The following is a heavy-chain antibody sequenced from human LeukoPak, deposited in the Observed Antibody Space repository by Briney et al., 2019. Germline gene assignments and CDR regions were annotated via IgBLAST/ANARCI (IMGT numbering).Heavy chain of an antibody. J-gene: IGHJ4*02. CDR1: GGSISSSSYY. V-gene: IGHV4-39*07. Sequence: SETLSLTCTVSGGSISSSSYYWGWIRQPPGKGLEWIGSTYYSGSTYYNPSLKSRVTISVGTSKNQFSLKLSSVTAADTAVYYCARVGSITIFGSQYYFDYWGQGTLVTVSS. CDR3: ARVGSITIFGSQYYFDY. D-gene: IGHD3-3*01. CDR2: TYYSGST.